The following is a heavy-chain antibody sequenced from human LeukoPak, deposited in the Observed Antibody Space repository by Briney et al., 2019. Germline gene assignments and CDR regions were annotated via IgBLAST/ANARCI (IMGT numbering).Heavy chain of an antibody. D-gene: IGHD6-19*01. CDR3: ARTKSGWYYSDY. CDR1: GGSMRSYY. Sequence: KPSETLSLTCTVSGGSMRSYYWSWIRQPPGKGLELIGYVNYSGTANYYPSLESRVTILVDTSKIQFSLNLSSVTAADTAVYYCARTKSGWYYSDYWGQGTLVSVAS. J-gene: IGHJ4*02. V-gene: IGHV4-59*08. CDR2: VNYSGTA.